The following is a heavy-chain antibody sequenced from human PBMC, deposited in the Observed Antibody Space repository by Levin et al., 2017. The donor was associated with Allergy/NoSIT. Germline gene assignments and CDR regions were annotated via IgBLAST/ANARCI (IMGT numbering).Heavy chain of an antibody. D-gene: IGHD6-6*01. V-gene: IGHV4-59*01. CDR1: GGSISSYY. CDR3: ARILSSSSYYYYGMDV. CDR2: IYYSGST. J-gene: IGHJ6*02. Sequence: SQTLSLTCTVSGGSISSYYWSWIRQPPGKGLEWIGYIYYSGSTNYNPSLKSRVTISVDTSKNQFSLKLSSVTAADTAVYYCARILSSSSYYYYGMDVWGQGTTVTVSS.